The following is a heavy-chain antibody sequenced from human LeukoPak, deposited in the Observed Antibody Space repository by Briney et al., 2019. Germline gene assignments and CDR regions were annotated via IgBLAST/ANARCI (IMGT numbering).Heavy chain of an antibody. CDR1: GFTFSSYA. D-gene: IGHD3-10*01. J-gene: IGHJ4*02. CDR3: LQGFGEYY. V-gene: IGHV3-23*01. Sequence: GRSLRLSCAASGFTFSSYAMSWVRQAPAKGREWVSAMSGSGGSTYYADSVKGRFSISRDNAKNTLYLQMSSLIAEDTAVYCCLQGFGEYYWGEGTLVTVSS. CDR2: MSGSGGST.